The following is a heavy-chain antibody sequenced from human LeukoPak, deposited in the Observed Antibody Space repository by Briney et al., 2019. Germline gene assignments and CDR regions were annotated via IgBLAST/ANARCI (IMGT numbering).Heavy chain of an antibody. CDR1: GGSISSSNW. J-gene: IGHJ4*02. D-gene: IGHD3-16*02. CDR2: IYHSGST. Sequence: SETLSLTCAVSGGSISSSNWWSWVRQPPGKGLEWIGEIYHSGSTNYNPSLKSRVTISVDKSKNQFSLKLSSVTAADTAVYYCARDPSYVWGSYRYPDWGQGTLVTVSS. CDR3: ARDPSYVWGSYRYPD. V-gene: IGHV4-4*02.